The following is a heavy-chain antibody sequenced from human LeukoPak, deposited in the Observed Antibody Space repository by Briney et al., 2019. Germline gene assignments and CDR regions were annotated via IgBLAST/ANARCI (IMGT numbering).Heavy chain of an antibody. J-gene: IGHJ4*02. CDR3: AEDLYSNYGPADY. Sequence: GGSLRLSCAASGFTVSSNYMSWVRQAPGKGLEWVSTINGGGVNTHYADSVGGRFTISRDNSKNTLFLQMNSLRDEDTAVYYCAEDLYSNYGPADYWGQGNLVTVSS. CDR1: GFTVSSNY. CDR2: INGGGVNT. D-gene: IGHD4-11*01. V-gene: IGHV3-23*01.